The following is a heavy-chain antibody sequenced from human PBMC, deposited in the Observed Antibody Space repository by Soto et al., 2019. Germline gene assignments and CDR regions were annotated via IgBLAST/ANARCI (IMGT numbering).Heavy chain of an antibody. CDR2: IYYSGST. D-gene: IGHD6-19*01. CDR1: GGSISSSSYY. V-gene: IGHV4-39*01. J-gene: IGHJ3*02. Sequence: PSETLSLTCTVSGGSISSSSYYWGWIRQPPGKGLEWIGSIYYSGSTYYNPSLKSRVTISVDTSKNQFSLKLSSVTAADTAVYYCGGGGGGQWLIRDASDIWGQGTMVTVSS. CDR3: GGGGGGQWLIRDASDI.